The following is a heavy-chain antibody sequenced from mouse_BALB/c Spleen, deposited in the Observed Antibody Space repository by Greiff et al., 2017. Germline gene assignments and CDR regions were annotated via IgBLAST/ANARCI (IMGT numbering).Heavy chain of an antibody. CDR2: INPSTGYT. CDR1: GYTFTSYW. Sequence: QVQLKESGAELAKPGASVKMSCKASGYTFTSYWMHWVKQRPGQGLEWIGYINPSTGYTEYNQKFKDKATLTADKSSSTAYMQLSSLTSEDSAVYYCARREEAWFAYWGQGTLVTVSA. J-gene: IGHJ3*01. V-gene: IGHV1-7*01. CDR3: ARREEAWFAY.